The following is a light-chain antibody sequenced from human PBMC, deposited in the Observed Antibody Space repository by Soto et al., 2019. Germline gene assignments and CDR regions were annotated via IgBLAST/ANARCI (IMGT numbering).Light chain of an antibody. V-gene: IGKV3D-20*02. Sequence: EIVLTQSPGTLSLSPGERATLSCRASQSVSSSYLAWYQQKPGQAPRLLIYDASNRATGIPVRFSGSGSGTDFTLTISSLEPEDFGLYYCQQRSDWFTFGQGTRLENK. CDR2: DAS. CDR3: QQRSDWFT. J-gene: IGKJ5*01. CDR1: QSVSSSY.